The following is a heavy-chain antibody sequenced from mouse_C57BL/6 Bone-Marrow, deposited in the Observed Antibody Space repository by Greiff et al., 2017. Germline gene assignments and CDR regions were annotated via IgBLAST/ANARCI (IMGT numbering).Heavy chain of an antibody. CDR1: GYTFTSYW. Sequence: QVQLQQSGTELVKPGASVKLSCKASGYTFTSYWMHWVKQRPGQGLEWIGNINPSNGGTNYNEKFKSKATLTVDKSSSTAYMQLSSLTSEDSAVYYCAREGDLLWLRRGFAYWGQGTLVTVSA. CDR2: INPSNGGT. CDR3: AREGDLLWLRRGFAY. V-gene: IGHV1-53*01. D-gene: IGHD2-2*01. J-gene: IGHJ3*01.